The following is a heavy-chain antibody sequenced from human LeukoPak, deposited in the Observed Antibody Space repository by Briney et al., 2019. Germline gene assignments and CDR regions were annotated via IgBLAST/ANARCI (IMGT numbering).Heavy chain of an antibody. CDR3: AKDGYCSGGACYAWLFDS. V-gene: IGHV3-30*02. CDR1: GFSFSHFG. D-gene: IGHD2-15*01. CDR2: IGSDGDKK. J-gene: IGHJ4*02. Sequence: PGGSLRLSCAASGFSFSHFGMHWVRQAPGKGLEWVAFIGSDGDKKYFADSLKGRLTISRDNSKNMLFLQVSSLRTEDTAVYYCAKDGYCSGGACYAWLFDSWDLGTLVTVSS.